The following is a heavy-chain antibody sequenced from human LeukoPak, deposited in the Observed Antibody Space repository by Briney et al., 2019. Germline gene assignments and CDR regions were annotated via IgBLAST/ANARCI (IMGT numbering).Heavy chain of an antibody. CDR1: GYTFTGHF. V-gene: IGHV1-2*02. CDR2: IDPNSGGA. CDR3: ARRRSCCDAIYV. D-gene: IGHD3-9*01. Sequence: ASVKVSCKASGYTFTGHFMHWVRQAPGQGLEWMGSIDPNSGGANSAQKFQGRVTMTRDTSISTVYMELSGLTSDDTAVYYCARRRSCCDAIYVWGQGTLVTVSS. J-gene: IGHJ4*02.